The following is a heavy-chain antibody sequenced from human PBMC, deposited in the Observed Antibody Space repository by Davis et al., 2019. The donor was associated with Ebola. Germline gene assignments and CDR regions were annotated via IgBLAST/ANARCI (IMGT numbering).Heavy chain of an antibody. J-gene: IGHJ4*02. D-gene: IGHD2-21*02. CDR1: GGTFSSYA. Sequence: SVKVSCKASGGTFSSYAISWVRQAPGQGLEWMGRIIPILDIANYAQKFQGRVTITADKSTSTAYMELSSLRSEDTAVYYCARDSYCGGDCYSDYWGQGTLVTVSS. CDR2: IIPILDIA. CDR3: ARDSYCGGDCYSDY. V-gene: IGHV1-69*04.